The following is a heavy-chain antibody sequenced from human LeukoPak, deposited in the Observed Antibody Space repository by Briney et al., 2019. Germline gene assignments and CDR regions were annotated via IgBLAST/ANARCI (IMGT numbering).Heavy chain of an antibody. CDR2: IYYSGST. D-gene: IGHD4-17*01. V-gene: IGHV4-39*07. Sequence: PSETLSLTCTVSGGSISSSSYYWGWIRQPPGKGLEWIGSIYYSGSTYYNPSLKSRVTISVDTSKNQFSLKPSSVTAADTAVYYCARDSLTNAADGDYGGGYFDYWGQGTLVTVSS. CDR3: ARDSLTNAADGDYGGGYFDY. CDR1: GGSISSSSYY. J-gene: IGHJ4*02.